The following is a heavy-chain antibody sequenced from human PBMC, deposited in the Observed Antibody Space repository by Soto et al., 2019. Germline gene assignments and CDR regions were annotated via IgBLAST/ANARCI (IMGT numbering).Heavy chain of an antibody. CDR2: MNPNSGNT. CDR1: GYTFTSYD. V-gene: IGHV1-8*01. D-gene: IGHD3-9*01. J-gene: IGHJ6*02. CDR3: ARLRVGYDILTGYYYYYYGMDV. Sequence: GASVKVSCKVSGYTFTSYDINWVRQATGQGLEWMGWMNPNSGNTGYAQKFQGRVTMTRNTSISTAYMELSSLRSEDTAVYYCARLRVGYDILTGYYYYYYGMDVWGQGTTVTVSS.